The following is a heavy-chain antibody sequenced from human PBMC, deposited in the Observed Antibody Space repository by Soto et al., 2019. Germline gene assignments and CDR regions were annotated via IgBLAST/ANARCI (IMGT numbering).Heavy chain of an antibody. J-gene: IGHJ4*02. Sequence: EVQLLESGGGLVQPGGSLRLSCTASGFSLSTYGVTWVRQAPGKGLECVSGVSSGSGTTHYPDSVKSRFTIPTDNSENTAYLQMISLRVEDTAVYYCAKWNGYGDHWGQGTLVSVS. V-gene: IGHV3-23*01. CDR3: AKWNGYGDH. CDR2: VSSGSGTT. D-gene: IGHD1-1*01. CDR1: GFSLSTYG.